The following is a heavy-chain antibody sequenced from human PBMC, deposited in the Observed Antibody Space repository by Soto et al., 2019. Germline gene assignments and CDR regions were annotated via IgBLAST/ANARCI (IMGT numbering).Heavy chain of an antibody. D-gene: IGHD4-4*01. J-gene: IGHJ6*02. CDR1: GGSISSTKW. Sequence: QVQLQESGPGLVKPSGTLSLTCAVSGGSISSTKWWTWVRQPPGKGLEWIAEISHSEGSNYNPSLKSRVAMPLDNSKNQFSLRLSSVTAADTAVYYCATQTISYTWDVWGQGTTVTVS. CDR2: ISHSEGS. CDR3: ATQTISYTWDV. V-gene: IGHV4-4*02.